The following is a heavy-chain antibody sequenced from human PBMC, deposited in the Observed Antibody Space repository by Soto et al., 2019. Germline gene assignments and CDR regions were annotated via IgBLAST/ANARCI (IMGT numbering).Heavy chain of an antibody. D-gene: IGHD2-2*01. J-gene: IGHJ5*02. CDR3: AKLSCTSSTCYFPGWFDP. CDR1: GDSISGGASF. V-gene: IGHV4-31*02. CDR2: VYYSGSS. Sequence: ASETLSLTCTVSGDSISGGASFWSWIRQPPGKGLEWIANVYYSGSSYYNPSLKSRLTISVYTTKNQFSPQLKSMTAADTAVYYCAKLSCTSSTCYFPGWFDPWGQGTLVTVSS.